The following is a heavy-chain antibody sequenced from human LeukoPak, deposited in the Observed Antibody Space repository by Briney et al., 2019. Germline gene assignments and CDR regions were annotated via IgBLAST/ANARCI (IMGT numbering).Heavy chain of an antibody. J-gene: IGHJ4*02. CDR2: INPDGNEK. CDR1: GFTFSNYA. CDR3: ARGDWGSVDC. Sequence: GGSLRLSCAASGFTFSNYAMSWVRQAPGQGLEWVANINPDGNEKNYVDSVKGRFTISRDKAKDSLYLQMTGLRAEDTAVYYRARGDWGSVDCWGQGTLVTVSS. D-gene: IGHD7-27*01. V-gene: IGHV3-7*04.